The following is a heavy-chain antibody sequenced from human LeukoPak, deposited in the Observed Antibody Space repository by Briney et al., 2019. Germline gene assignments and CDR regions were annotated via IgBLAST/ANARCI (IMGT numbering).Heavy chain of an antibody. D-gene: IGHD1-26*01. CDR3: AGQWASYFDY. Sequence: SETLSLTCTVSGGSISSYYWSWVRQPPGKGLEWIGYIYYSGSTNYNPSLKSRVTISVNTSKNQFSLKLSSVTAADTAVYYCAGQWASYFDYWGQGTLVTVSS. CDR2: IYYSGST. V-gene: IGHV4-59*01. J-gene: IGHJ4*02. CDR1: GGSISSYY.